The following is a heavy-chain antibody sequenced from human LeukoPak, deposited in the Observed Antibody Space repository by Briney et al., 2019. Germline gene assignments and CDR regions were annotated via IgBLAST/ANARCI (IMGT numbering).Heavy chain of an antibody. CDR2: IYYSGST. J-gene: IGHJ6*02. Sequence: PSETLSLTCTVSGGSISSYYWSWIRQPPGKGLEWIGYIYYSGSTNYNPSLKSRVTISVDTSKNQFSLKLSSVTAADTAVYYCARADYDFWSGHIGRYYGTDVWGQGTTVTVSS. CDR1: GGSISSYY. CDR3: ARADYDFWSGHIGRYYGTDV. V-gene: IGHV4-59*01. D-gene: IGHD3-3*01.